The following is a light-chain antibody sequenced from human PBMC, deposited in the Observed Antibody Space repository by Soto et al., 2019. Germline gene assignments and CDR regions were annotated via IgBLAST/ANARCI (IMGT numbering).Light chain of an antibody. CDR1: QSVSSN. Sequence: EIVMTQSPATLSVSPGERATLSFVASQSVSSNLAWYQQKPGQAPRLLIYGASTRATGIPARFSGSGSGTEFTLTISSLQSEHFAVYYCQQYNNWPLTFGGGTKVDIK. CDR3: QQYNNWPLT. V-gene: IGKV3-15*01. CDR2: GAS. J-gene: IGKJ4*01.